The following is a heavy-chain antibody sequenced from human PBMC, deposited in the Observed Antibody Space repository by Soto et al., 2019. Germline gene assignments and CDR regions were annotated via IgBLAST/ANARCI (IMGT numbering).Heavy chain of an antibody. CDR2: IYYSGIT. D-gene: IGHD2-8*01. CDR1: CGSIISYY. V-gene: IGHV4-59*01. Sequence: PSAPLSLTGTVSCGSIISYYWIWIRQPPGKVLECIANIYYSGITNYSPSLKNRVTISVDTCKNQFSLKLSSVTAADTAVYYCARESYWRTNGVPTWFDPWGQGTLVTVSS. CDR3: ARESYWRTNGVPTWFDP. J-gene: IGHJ5*02.